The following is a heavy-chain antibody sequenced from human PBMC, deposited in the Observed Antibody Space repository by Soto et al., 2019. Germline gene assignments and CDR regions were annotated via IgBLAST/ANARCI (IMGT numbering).Heavy chain of an antibody. CDR1: GFTFSSYV. D-gene: IGHD2-2*01. V-gene: IGHV3-30*18. CDR3: AKDLEGYCTTTSCYTYFGLDV. CDR2: ISYDGSNK. J-gene: IGHJ6*02. Sequence: QTGGSLRLSCAASGFTFSSYVMHWVRQAPGKGLEWVAVISYDGSNKYYADSVKGRFTISRDNSKHTLYLQMNSLRPEDTAVYYCAKDLEGYCTTTSCYTYFGLDVWGRGTTVPVSS.